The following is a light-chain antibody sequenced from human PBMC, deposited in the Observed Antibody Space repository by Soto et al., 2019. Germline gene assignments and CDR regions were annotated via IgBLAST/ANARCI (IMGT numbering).Light chain of an antibody. Sequence: DIQMTQAPSTLSASVGDRFTITFRASQSLSGWLAWYQQEPGKAPNLLIYMASTLASGVPSRFSGSGSGTEFTLTISSLQPDDFATYYCQHYNGYSWTFGQGTKVDIK. J-gene: IGKJ1*01. CDR3: QHYNGYSWT. CDR1: QSLSGW. CDR2: MAS. V-gene: IGKV1-5*03.